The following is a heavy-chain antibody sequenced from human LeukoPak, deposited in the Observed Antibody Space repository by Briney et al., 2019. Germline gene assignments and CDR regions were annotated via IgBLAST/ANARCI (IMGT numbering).Heavy chain of an antibody. J-gene: IGHJ4*02. Sequence: GGSLRLSCAASGFTFSSYAMSWVRQAPGKGLEWVSGISGSGGSTYFADSVKGRFTIFRDNSKNTLYLQMNSLRAEDTAVYYCTRESLRSFDYWGQGTLVTVSS. CDR3: TRESLRSFDY. CDR2: ISGSGGST. CDR1: GFTFSSYA. V-gene: IGHV3-23*01.